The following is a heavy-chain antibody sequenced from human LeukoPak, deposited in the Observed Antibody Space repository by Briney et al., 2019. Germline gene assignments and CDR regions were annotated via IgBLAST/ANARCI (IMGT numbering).Heavy chain of an antibody. CDR3: ARDRGYSYGYFDY. D-gene: IGHD5-18*01. CDR2: IYYSGST. V-gene: IGHV4-59*12. Sequence: SETLSLTCTVSGGSISSYYWSWIRQPPGKGLEWIGYIYYSGSTNYNPSLKSRVTMSVDTSKNQFSLKLSSVTAADTAVYYCARDRGYSYGYFDYWGQGTLVTVSS. J-gene: IGHJ4*02. CDR1: GGSISSYY.